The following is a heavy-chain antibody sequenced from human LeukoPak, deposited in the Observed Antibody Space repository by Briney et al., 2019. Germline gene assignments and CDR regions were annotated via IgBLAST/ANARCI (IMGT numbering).Heavy chain of an antibody. CDR1: GFSFSSYW. V-gene: IGHV3-64*01. CDR3: ARDAPYGSGYIFDP. J-gene: IGHJ5*02. D-gene: IGHD3-10*01. CDR2: ISSNGGST. Sequence: GGSLRLSCAASGFSFSSYWMHWVRQAPGKGLEYVSAISSNGGSTYYANSVKGRFTISRDNSKNTLFLQMGSLRAEDMAVYYCARDAPYGSGYIFDPWGQGTLVTVSS.